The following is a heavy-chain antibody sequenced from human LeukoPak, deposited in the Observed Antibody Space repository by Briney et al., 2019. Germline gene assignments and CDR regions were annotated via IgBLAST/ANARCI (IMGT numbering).Heavy chain of an antibody. CDR3: AREESGGWFDP. D-gene: IGHD3-10*01. V-gene: IGHV1-8*01. Sequence: ASVKDSCKASGYTFTSYDINWVQQATGQGLEWMGWMNPNSGNTGYAQKFQGRVTITRNTSISTAYMELSSLRSEDTAVYYCAREESGGWFDPWGQGTLVTVSS. CDR2: MNPNSGNT. CDR1: GYTFTSYD. J-gene: IGHJ5*02.